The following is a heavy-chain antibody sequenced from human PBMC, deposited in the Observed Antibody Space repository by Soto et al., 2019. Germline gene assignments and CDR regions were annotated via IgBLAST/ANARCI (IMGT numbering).Heavy chain of an antibody. CDR1: GYTFTGYY. CDR3: ARGGGITMVRGVLGYYYYGMDV. Sequence: QVQLVQSGAEVKKPGASVKVSCKASGYTFTGYYMHWVRQAPGQGLEWMGWINPNSGGTNYAQKFQGWVTMTRDTSISTAYMELSRLRSDDTAVYYCARGGGITMVRGVLGYYYYGMDVWGQGTTVTVSS. CDR2: INPNSGGT. J-gene: IGHJ6*02. D-gene: IGHD3-10*01. V-gene: IGHV1-2*04.